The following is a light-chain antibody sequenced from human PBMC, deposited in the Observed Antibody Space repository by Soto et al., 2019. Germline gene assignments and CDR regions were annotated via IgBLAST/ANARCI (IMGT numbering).Light chain of an antibody. Sequence: DIQMTQSPSSLSAPVGDRVTITCRASQGITNYLAWYQQKPGKVHKLLIFAASTVPSGVPSRFSGSGSGTDFTLNISSLQPEDVATYYCQNYNSAPEITFGPGTKVDLK. V-gene: IGKV1-27*01. J-gene: IGKJ3*01. CDR2: AAS. CDR1: QGITNY. CDR3: QNYNSAPEIT.